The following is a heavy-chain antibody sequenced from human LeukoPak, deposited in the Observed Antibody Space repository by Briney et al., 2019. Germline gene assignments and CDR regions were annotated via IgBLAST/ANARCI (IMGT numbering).Heavy chain of an antibody. CDR2: FDPEDGET. J-gene: IGHJ3*02. Sequence: ASVKVSCKVSGYTLTELSMHWVRQAPGKGLEWMGGFDPEDGETIYAQKFQGRVTMTEDTSTDTAYMELSSLRSEDTAVYYCATGPGGPAATLGAFDIWGQGTMVTVSS. D-gene: IGHD2-2*01. CDR1: GYTLTELS. CDR3: ATGPGGPAATLGAFDI. V-gene: IGHV1-24*01.